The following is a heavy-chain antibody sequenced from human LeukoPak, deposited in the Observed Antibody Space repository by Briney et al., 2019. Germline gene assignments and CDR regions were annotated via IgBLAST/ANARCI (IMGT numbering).Heavy chain of an antibody. CDR1: GYTFPSYD. Sequence: ASVKVSCKASGYTFPSYDINWVRQATGQGLEWMGWMNPNSGNTGYAQKFQGRVTITRNTSISTAYMELRSLRSEDTAVYYCARAPGMEYQLLIDAFDIWGQGTMVTVSS. CDR2: MNPNSGNT. J-gene: IGHJ3*02. V-gene: IGHV1-8*03. D-gene: IGHD2-2*01. CDR3: ARAPGMEYQLLIDAFDI.